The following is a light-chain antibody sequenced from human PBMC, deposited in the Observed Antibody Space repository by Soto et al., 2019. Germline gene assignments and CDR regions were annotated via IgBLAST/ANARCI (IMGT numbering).Light chain of an antibody. Sequence: VLTQPPSASGTPGQRVTISCSGRSANIGNNFVCWYQQLPGTAPKLLIYSNNQRPSGVPDRFSGSKSGTSASLAISGLRSEDEGDYYCVSWDDSLSGLVFGTGTKVTVL. J-gene: IGLJ1*01. CDR1: SANIGNNF. CDR3: VSWDDSLSGLV. V-gene: IGLV1-47*02. CDR2: SNN.